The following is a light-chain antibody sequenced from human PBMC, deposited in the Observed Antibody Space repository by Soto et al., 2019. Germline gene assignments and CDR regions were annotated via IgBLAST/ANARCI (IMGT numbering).Light chain of an antibody. Sequence: DIVLTQYPGTLSLSPGERATLSCRASQSVSSNSFAWYQQKPGQSPRLRIYGASSRSTDIPDRFSGSGSGTDFTLTISRLEPEDFAVFYCQQYAVAPPAYPFGQGTKLEIK. J-gene: IGKJ2*01. CDR1: QSVSSNS. V-gene: IGKV3-20*01. CDR3: QQYAVAPPAYP. CDR2: GAS.